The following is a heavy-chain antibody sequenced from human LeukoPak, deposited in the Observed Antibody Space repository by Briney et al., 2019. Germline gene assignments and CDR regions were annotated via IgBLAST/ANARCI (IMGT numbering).Heavy chain of an antibody. Sequence: PGGSLRLSCAASGFTFSTYWMSWVRQAPGRGLEWVANINQDGSAKFYGDSVKGRFTISRDNAKKSLYLQVNSLSAEDTAVYYCARNAFDIWGQGTMVTVSS. CDR2: INQDGSAK. CDR3: ARNAFDI. J-gene: IGHJ3*02. V-gene: IGHV3-7*01. CDR1: GFTFSTYW.